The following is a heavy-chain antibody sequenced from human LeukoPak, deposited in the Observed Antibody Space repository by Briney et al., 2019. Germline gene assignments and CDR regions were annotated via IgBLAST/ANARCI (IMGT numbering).Heavy chain of an antibody. J-gene: IGHJ4*02. V-gene: IGHV1-46*01. D-gene: IGHD2-2*02. CDR2: INPSGGST. CDR1: GYTFTSCY. CDR3: ARGGRYCSSTSCYTASDY. Sequence: ASVKVSCKASGYTFTSCYMHWVRQAPGQGLEWMGIINPSGGSTSYAQKFQGRVTMTRDMSTSTVYMELSSLRSEDTAVYYCARGGRYCSSTSCYTASDYWGQGTLVTVSS.